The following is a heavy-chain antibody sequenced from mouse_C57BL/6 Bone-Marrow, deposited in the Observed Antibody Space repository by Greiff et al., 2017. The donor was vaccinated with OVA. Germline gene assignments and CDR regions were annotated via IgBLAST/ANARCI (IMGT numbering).Heavy chain of an antibody. CDR3: TRGYSNYYAMDY. CDR2: IDPETGGT. J-gene: IGHJ4*01. Sequence: QVQLKESGAELVRPGASVTLSCKASGYTFIDYEMHWVKQTPVHGLEWIGAIDPETGGTAYNQKFKGKAILTADKSSSTAYMELRSLTSEDSAVYYGTRGYSNYYAMDYWGQGTSVTVSS. V-gene: IGHV1-15*01. D-gene: IGHD2-5*01. CDR1: GYTFIDYE.